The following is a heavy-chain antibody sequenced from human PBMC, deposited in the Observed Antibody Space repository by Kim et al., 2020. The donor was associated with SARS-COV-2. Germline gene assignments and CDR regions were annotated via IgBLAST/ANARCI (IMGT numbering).Heavy chain of an antibody. V-gene: IGHV3-53*01. J-gene: IGHJ4*02. CDR2: IYSDGET. Sequence: GGSLRLSCEVSGMTVNSVLMTWVRQSPGKGLEWVSLIYSDGETFNADSVKGRFPISRDNSKNMLYLQMDSLRVEDTAIYYCSRGVGDYWGQGTQVTVSS. CDR3: SRGVGDY. CDR1: GMTVNSVL. D-gene: IGHD3-16*01.